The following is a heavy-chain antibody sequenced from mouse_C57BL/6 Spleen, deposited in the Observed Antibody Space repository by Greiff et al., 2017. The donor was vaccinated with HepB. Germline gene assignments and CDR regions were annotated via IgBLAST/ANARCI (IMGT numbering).Heavy chain of an antibody. V-gene: IGHV1-62-2*01. Sequence: VKPGASVKLSCKASGYTFTEYTIHWVKQRSGQGLEWIGWFYPGSGSIKYNEKFKDKATLNADKSSSTVYMELSRLTSEDSAVYFCARHEDDGYYFYYFDYWGQGTTLTVSS. CDR1: GYTFTEYT. J-gene: IGHJ2*01. D-gene: IGHD2-3*01. CDR2: FYPGSGSI. CDR3: ARHEDDGYYFYYFDY.